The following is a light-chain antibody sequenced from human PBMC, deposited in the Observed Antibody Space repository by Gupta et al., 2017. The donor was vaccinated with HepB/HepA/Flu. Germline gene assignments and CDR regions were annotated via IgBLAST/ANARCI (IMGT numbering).Light chain of an antibody. CDR1: QSLLHTNGYNY. V-gene: IGKV2-28*01. J-gene: IGKJ1*01. CDR3: RQDLQQTPMT. Sequence: DIVMTQSPLSLPVTPGEPASISCRSSQSLLHTNGYNYLDWYLHKPGQSPQLLIFLGSNRDSGVTDKFIGSGLGTDFTLKISRGEDEDVGVYYCRQDLQQTPMTFGQGTKVEIK. CDR2: LGS.